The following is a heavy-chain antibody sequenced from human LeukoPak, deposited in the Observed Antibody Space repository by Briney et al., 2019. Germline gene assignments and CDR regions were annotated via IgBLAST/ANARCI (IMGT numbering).Heavy chain of an antibody. D-gene: IGHD6-19*01. CDR3: AREIVSAVAGNFDY. J-gene: IGHJ4*02. CDR1: RFTFCNFE. Sequence: GSLRLYCSASRFTFCNFEMKRGPHAPGNGLEKGFYISSSDDSRTYADSVKGRFTISRDNAKNSLYLEMNSLRAEDTAVYYCAREIVSAVAGNFDYWGQGTLVTVSS. CDR2: ISSSDDSR. V-gene: IGHV3-48*03.